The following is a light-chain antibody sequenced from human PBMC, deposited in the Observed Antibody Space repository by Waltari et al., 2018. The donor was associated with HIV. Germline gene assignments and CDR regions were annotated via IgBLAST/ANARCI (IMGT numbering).Light chain of an antibody. CDR3: SSYRSSSTWV. CDR2: DVS. CDR1: SSHVGGYNY. Sequence: QSALTQPASVSGSPGQSITISCTGTSSHVGGYNYVYWYQQHPGKAPKLMIYDVSNRPSGVSNRFSGSKSGNTASLTISGLQAEDEADYYCSSYRSSSTWVFGGGTKLTVL. J-gene: IGLJ3*02. V-gene: IGLV2-14*03.